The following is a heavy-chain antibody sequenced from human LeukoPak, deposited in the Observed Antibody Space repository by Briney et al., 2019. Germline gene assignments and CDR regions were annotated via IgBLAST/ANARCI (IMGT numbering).Heavy chain of an antibody. Sequence: GVTMSLYCAASGFTFSSYAMSWVRQAPGKGLEWVSAISGSGGSTYYADSVKGRFTISRDNYKNTLYLQMNSLRAEDTAVYYCAKDMQQWLVRWYYFDYWGQGTLVTVSS. CDR2: ISGSGGST. J-gene: IGHJ4*02. V-gene: IGHV3-23*01. CDR1: GFTFSSYA. D-gene: IGHD6-19*01. CDR3: AKDMQQWLVRWYYFDY.